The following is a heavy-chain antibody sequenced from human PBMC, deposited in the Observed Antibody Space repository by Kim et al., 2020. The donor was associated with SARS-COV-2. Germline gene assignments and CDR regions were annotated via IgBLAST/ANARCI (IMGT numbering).Heavy chain of an antibody. J-gene: IGHJ2*01. V-gene: IGHV3-30-3*01. CDR3: VRVGTDRRRWSNGAFWYFDL. Sequence: GGSLRLSCAASGFTSRSYAMHWVRKAPGMGLEWVAVISYDGSNKYYADFVMGRFTISRDNSKKTLYLQMNRLRAEDTTVYYCVRVGTDRRRWSNGAFWYFDLWRRGTLVTISS. CDR2: ISYDGSNK. D-gene: IGHD2-15*01. CDR1: GFTSRSYA.